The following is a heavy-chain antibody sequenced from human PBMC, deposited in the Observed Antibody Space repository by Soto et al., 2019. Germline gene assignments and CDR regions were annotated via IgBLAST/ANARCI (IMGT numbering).Heavy chain of an antibody. D-gene: IGHD1-26*01. CDR1: GFPFTSFG. CDR2: ISYDGSNK. J-gene: IGHJ6*02. CDR3: AKSWGVGVNYYYYGMDV. V-gene: IGHV3-30*18. Sequence: GGSLRLSCAASGFPFTSFGIHWVRQAPGKGLEWVAVISYDGSNKYYADSVKGRFTISRDNSKNTLYLQMNSLRAEDTAVYYCAKSWGVGVNYYYYGMDVWGQGTTVTVSS.